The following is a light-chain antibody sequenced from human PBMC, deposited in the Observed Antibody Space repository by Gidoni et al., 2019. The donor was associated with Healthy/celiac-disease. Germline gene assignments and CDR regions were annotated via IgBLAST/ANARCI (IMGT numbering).Light chain of an antibody. CDR2: WAS. J-gene: IGKJ2*03. Sequence: GSLGERATTNCKSSQSVLYSSNNKNYLAWYQQKPGQPPKLLIYWASTRESGVPDRFSGSGSGTDFTLTISSLQAEDVAVYYCQQYYSTPYSFGQGTKLEIK. CDR3: QQYYSTPYS. V-gene: IGKV4-1*01. CDR1: QSVLYSSNNKNY.